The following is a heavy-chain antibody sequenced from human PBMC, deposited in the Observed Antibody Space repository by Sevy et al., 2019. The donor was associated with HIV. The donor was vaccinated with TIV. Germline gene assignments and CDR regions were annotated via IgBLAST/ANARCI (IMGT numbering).Heavy chain of an antibody. CDR1: GYTLTKLS. CDR3: AIVGLRYFSGSSVYQGDWFDP. Sequence: ASVKVSCKVSGYTLTKLSIHWVRQAPGKGLEWMGNSDPQHGETIYAQNFQGRVTMTEDTSTDTAFIELSSLTSEDTALYYCAIVGLRYFSGSSVYQGDWFDPWGQGTLVTVFS. J-gene: IGHJ5*02. CDR2: SDPQHGET. V-gene: IGHV1-24*01. D-gene: IGHD2-15*01.